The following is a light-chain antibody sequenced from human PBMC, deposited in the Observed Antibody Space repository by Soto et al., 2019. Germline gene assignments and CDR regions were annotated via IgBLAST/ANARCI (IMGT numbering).Light chain of an antibody. CDR1: QSLLHSNGYNY. V-gene: IGKV2-28*01. J-gene: IGKJ5*01. CDR3: MQALQTPPT. Sequence: DIVMTQSPLSLPVTPGEPASISCRSSQSLLHSNGYNYLDWFLQKPGQSPQPLIFLGSNRASGVPDRFSGSGSGTDFTLKISRVEADDVGVYYCMQALQTPPTFGQGTRLEIK. CDR2: LGS.